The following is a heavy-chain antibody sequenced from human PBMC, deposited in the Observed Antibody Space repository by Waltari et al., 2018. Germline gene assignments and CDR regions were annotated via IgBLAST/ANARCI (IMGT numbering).Heavy chain of an antibody. CDR1: GSTLRNFG. CDR3: VRALTTPNDY. CDR2: TTDGNAYL. V-gene: IGHV3-21*03. J-gene: IGHJ4*02. D-gene: IGHD4-17*01. Sequence: VQLVESGGGLVKPGGSLRLSCPVPGSTLRNFGMSWVRQAPGKGLEWVATTTDGNAYLYYADSVRGRFTVSTDNAKSSLYLQMNNLRAEDTGVYYCVRALTTPNDYWGRGTLVTVSS.